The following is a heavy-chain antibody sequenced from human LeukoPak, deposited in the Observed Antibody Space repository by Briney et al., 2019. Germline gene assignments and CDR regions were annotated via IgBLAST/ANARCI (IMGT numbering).Heavy chain of an antibody. J-gene: IGHJ5*02. Sequence: GGSLRLSCAASGFTVSSNYMSWVRQAPGKGLEWVGRIKSKTDGGTTDYAAPVKGRFTISRDDSKNTLYLQMNSLKTEDTAVYYCTTDGHYYGSGSYYPNHNPWGQGTLVTVSS. D-gene: IGHD3-10*01. V-gene: IGHV3-15*01. CDR2: IKSKTDGGTT. CDR1: GFTVSSNY. CDR3: TTDGHYYGSGSYYPNHNP.